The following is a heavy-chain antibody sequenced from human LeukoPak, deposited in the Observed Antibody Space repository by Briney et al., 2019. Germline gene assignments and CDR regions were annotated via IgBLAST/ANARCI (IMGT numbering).Heavy chain of an antibody. J-gene: IGHJ4*02. D-gene: IGHD2-2*01. Sequence: ASVKVSYKASGYTFTGYYMHWVRQATGQGLEWMGWINPNSGGTNYAQKFQGRVTMTRDTSISTAYMELSRLRSDDTAVYYCASDPNCCSTSCPFDYWGQGTLVTVSS. CDR2: INPNSGGT. V-gene: IGHV1-2*02. CDR3: ASDPNCCSTSCPFDY. CDR1: GYTFTGYY.